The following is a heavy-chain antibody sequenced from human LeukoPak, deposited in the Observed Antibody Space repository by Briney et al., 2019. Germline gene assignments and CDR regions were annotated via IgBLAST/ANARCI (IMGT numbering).Heavy chain of an antibody. V-gene: IGHV3-74*01. CDR3: AREEQLEPGYFDY. D-gene: IGHD6-13*01. Sequence: GGSLRLSCAASGFSFSSYSMNWVRQAPGKGLVWVSRINSDGSSTSYADSVKGRFTISRDNSKNTLYLQMNSLRAEDTAVYYCAREEQLEPGYFDYWGQGTLVTVSS. J-gene: IGHJ4*02. CDR2: INSDGSST. CDR1: GFSFSSYS.